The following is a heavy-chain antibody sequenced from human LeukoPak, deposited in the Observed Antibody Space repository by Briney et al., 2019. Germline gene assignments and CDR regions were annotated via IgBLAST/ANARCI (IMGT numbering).Heavy chain of an antibody. V-gene: IGHV3-23*01. CDR1: GFTFSTYA. J-gene: IGHJ5*02. CDR2: ISGSGSST. D-gene: IGHD3-3*01. CDR3: AKARDFDFWSGYSNWFDP. Sequence: PGGSLRFSCAASGFTFSTYAMIWVPQAPGKGLKWVSGISGSGSSTYSADSVKGRILISRDNSKNTLYLQMNGLRAEDTAVYYCAKARDFDFWSGYSNWFDPWGQGTLVTVSS.